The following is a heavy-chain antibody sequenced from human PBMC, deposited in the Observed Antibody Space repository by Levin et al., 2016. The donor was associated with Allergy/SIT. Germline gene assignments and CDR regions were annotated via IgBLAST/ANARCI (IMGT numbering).Heavy chain of an antibody. D-gene: IGHD6-19*01. CDR3: ARSGIAVAGRAGNWFDP. CDR1: GFTFSSYG. J-gene: IGHJ5*02. CDR2: IWYDGSNK. Sequence: GGSLRLSCAASGFTFSSYGMHWVRQAPGKGLEWVAVIWYDGSNKYYADSVKGRFTISRDNSKNTLYLQMNSLRAEDTAVYYCARSGIAVAGRAGNWFDPWGQGTLVTVSS. V-gene: IGHV3-33*01.